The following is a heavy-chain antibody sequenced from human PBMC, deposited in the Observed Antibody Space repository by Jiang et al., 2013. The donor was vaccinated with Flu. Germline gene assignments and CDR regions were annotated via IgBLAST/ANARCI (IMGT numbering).Heavy chain of an antibody. J-gene: IGHJ4*02. CDR2: IKQDGSEK. D-gene: IGHD3-10*01. CDR3: ARDFGTRRITMVRGVNLF. CDR1: GFTFSSYW. Sequence: QLVESGGGLVQPGGSLRLSCAASGFTFSSYWMTWVRQAPGKGLEWVANIKQDGSEKYYVDSVKGRFTISRDNAKNSLYLQMNSLRAEDTAVYYCARDFGTRRITMVRGVNLFWGQGTLVTVSS. V-gene: IGHV3-7*01.